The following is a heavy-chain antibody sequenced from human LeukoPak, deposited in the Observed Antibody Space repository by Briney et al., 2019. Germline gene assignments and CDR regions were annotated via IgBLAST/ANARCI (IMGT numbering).Heavy chain of an antibody. V-gene: IGHV1-18*01. Sequence: GASVKVSCKASGYTFTIYGISWVRQAPGQGVEWMGWINANNGNTNYARKFQGRVTLTTDTTTSTAYMEMRSLRSDDTAVFYCARCLGSVVATVSDWGQGTLVTVSS. CDR1: GYTFTIYG. CDR3: ARCLGSVVATVSD. D-gene: IGHD5-12*01. J-gene: IGHJ4*02. CDR2: INANNGNT.